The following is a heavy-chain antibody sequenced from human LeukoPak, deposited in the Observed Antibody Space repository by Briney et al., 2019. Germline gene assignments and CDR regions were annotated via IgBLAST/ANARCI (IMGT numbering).Heavy chain of an antibody. CDR2: MNPNSGNT. Sequence: ASVKVSCKASGYTFTSYDINWVRQATGQGLEWMGWMNPNSGNTGYAQKFQGKVTMTRNTSISTAYMELSSLRSEDTAVYYCARGSSSRPYYFDYWGQGTLVTVSS. CDR1: GYTFTSYD. CDR3: ARGSSSRPYYFDY. D-gene: IGHD6-13*01. J-gene: IGHJ4*02. V-gene: IGHV1-8*01.